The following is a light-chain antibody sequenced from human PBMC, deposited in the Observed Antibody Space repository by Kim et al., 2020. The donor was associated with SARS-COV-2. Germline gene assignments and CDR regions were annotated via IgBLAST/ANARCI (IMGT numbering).Light chain of an antibody. CDR2: RNN. CDR1: SNKVGNQG. J-gene: IGLJ3*02. Sequence: RQTATLTCTGNSNKVGNQGAAWRQQHRGHPPKLLSYRNNDRPSGISERLSASRSGNTASLTITGLQPEDEADYYCSAWDSSLNAWVFGGGTQLTVL. CDR3: SAWDSSLNAWV. V-gene: IGLV10-54*01.